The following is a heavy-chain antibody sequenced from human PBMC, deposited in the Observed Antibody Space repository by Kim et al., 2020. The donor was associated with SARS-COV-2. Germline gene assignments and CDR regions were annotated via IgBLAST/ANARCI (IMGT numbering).Heavy chain of an antibody. CDR2: ISAYNGNT. J-gene: IGHJ4*02. CDR3: ARGYYDFWSGYLTSYYFDY. D-gene: IGHD3-3*01. CDR1: GYTFTSYG. Sequence: ASVKVSCKASGYTFTSYGISWVRQAPGQGLEWMGWISAYNGNTNYAQKLQGRVTMTTDTSTSTAYMELRSLRSDDTAVYYCARGYYDFWSGYLTSYYFDYWGQGTLVTVSS. V-gene: IGHV1-18*04.